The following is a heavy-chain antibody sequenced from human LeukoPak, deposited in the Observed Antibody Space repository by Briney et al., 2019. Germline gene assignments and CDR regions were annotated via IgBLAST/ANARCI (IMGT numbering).Heavy chain of an antibody. CDR2: ISSSCSYI. CDR3: ARSCPCGNGYCSGGSCSFDY. J-gene: IGHJ4*02. CDR1: GFTFSSHS. V-gene: IGHV3-21*01. D-gene: IGHD2-15*01. Sequence: GSLGLSWAASGFTFSSHSMNLVRQAPGKGLEWVSSISSSCSYIYYADSVKGRFTISRDNAKNSLYLQMNSLRAEDTAVYYCARSCPCGNGYCSGGSCSFDYWGQGTLVTVSS.